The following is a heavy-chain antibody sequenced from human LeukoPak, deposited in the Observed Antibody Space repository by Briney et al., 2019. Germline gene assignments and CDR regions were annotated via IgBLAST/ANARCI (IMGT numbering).Heavy chain of an antibody. J-gene: IGHJ4*02. CDR3: AKSPWGMPDYFDY. Sequence: ASVKVSCKASGYTFTGYYMHWVRQAPGQGLEWMGWINPNSGGTNYAQKFQGRVTMTRDTSISTAYMELSRLRSDDTAVYYCAKSPWGMPDYFDYWGQGTLVTVSS. CDR2: INPNSGGT. V-gene: IGHV1-2*02. CDR1: GYTFTGYY. D-gene: IGHD3-16*01.